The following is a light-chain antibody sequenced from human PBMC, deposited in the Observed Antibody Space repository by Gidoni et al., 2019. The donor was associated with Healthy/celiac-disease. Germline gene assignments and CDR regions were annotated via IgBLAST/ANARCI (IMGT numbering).Light chain of an antibody. V-gene: IGKV1-5*03. CDR3: QQYNSYPLT. CDR2: KAS. CDR1: HSISSW. J-gene: IGKJ1*01. Sequence: DIQMTHSPSTLSASVGDRVTITCRASHSISSWLAWYQQKPGKAPKLLIYKASSLESGVPSRVSGSGSGTEFTLTISSLQPEDFATYYGQQYNSYPLTCGQGTKVEIK.